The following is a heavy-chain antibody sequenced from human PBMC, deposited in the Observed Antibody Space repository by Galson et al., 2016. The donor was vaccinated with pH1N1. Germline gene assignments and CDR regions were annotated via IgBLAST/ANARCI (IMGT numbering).Heavy chain of an antibody. Sequence: SETLSLTCAAYGGSFTGYYWVWIRQPPGKGLEWVGEINQSGGTNYNASLKSRATISADTSEKQLSLKLRSVTVADTAVDYCARGDAYDGDESTLGSFEYYYMDVWGKGTTVTVSS. CDR1: GGSFTGYY. D-gene: IGHD3-9*01. V-gene: IGHV4-34*01. CDR3: ARGDAYDGDESTLGSFEYYYMDV. J-gene: IGHJ6*03. CDR2: INQSGGT.